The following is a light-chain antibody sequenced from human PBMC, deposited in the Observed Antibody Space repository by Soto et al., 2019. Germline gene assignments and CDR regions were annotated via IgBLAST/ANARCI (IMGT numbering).Light chain of an antibody. CDR1: QSITNNY. CDR2: GAS. Sequence: EIVLTQSPGTLSLSPGERATLSCRASQSITNNYLAWYQQKAGQVPRLLLYGASTRPTGIPDRFSGSGSGTDFTLTITRLEPDDFAVYYCQHYGSSPRTFGQGTKVEIK. V-gene: IGKV3-20*01. J-gene: IGKJ1*01. CDR3: QHYGSSPRT.